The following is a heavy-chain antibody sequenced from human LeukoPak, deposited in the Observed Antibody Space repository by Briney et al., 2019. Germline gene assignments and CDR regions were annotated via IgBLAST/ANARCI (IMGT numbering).Heavy chain of an antibody. V-gene: IGHV2-5*01. Sequence: SGPTLVKPTQTLTLTCTFSGFSLSTNAVGVGWIRQPPGKALEWLALIYWNDDKRYSPSLKTRLTITKDTSNNKVVLTMTNMDPVDTATYYCAHRENYYTSGSFDYWGQGTLVTSPQ. J-gene: IGHJ4*02. CDR3: AHRENYYTSGSFDY. D-gene: IGHD3-10*01. CDR1: GFSLSTNAVG. CDR2: IYWNDDK.